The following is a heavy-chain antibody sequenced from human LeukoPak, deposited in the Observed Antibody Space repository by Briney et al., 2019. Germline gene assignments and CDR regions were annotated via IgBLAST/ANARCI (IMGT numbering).Heavy chain of an antibody. CDR1: GGSISAYH. CDR3: ARVPDSGAFDI. D-gene: IGHD2-21*01. Sequence: KPSETLSLTCTVSGGSISAYHWSWIRQPAGKGLEWIGRIYTSGSTNYNPSLKSRVTISVDTSKNQFSLKLSSVTAADTAVYYCARVPDSGAFDIWGQGTMVTVSS. CDR2: IYTSGST. J-gene: IGHJ3*02. V-gene: IGHV4-4*07.